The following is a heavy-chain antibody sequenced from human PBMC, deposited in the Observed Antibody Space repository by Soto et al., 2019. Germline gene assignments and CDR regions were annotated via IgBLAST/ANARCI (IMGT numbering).Heavy chain of an antibody. V-gene: IGHV4-34*01. D-gene: IGHD1-26*01. Sequence: SETLSLTCAVYGGSFRGYYWSWIRQPPGKGLEWIGEINHSGSTNYNPSLKSRVTISVDTSKNQFSLKLSSVTAADTAVYYCARGGGSYYFDYWGQGTLVTVS. CDR3: ARGGGSYYFDY. J-gene: IGHJ4*02. CDR1: GGSFRGYY. CDR2: INHSGST.